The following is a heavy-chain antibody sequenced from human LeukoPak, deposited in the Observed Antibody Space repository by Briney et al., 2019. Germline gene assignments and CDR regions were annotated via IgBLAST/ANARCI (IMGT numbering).Heavy chain of an antibody. D-gene: IGHD2-21*01. CDR3: AKAPVTTCRGAYCYPFDY. CDR2: ISDSGNT. J-gene: IGHJ4*02. CDR1: GITLSSYA. V-gene: IGHV3-23*01. Sequence: GGSLRLSCAASGITLSSYAMSWVRQAPGKGLEWVSAISDSGNTYHADSVKGRFTISRDSSKNTLFLQMNRLRPEDAAVYYCAKAPVTTCRGAYCYPFDYWGQGTLVTVSS.